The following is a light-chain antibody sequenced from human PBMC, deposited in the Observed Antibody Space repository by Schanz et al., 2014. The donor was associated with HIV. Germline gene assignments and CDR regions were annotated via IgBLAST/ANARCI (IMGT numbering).Light chain of an antibody. V-gene: IGLV1-51*01. Sequence: QSVLTQPPSVSAAPGQKVTISCSGSSSNIGNNYVSWYQQLPGTAPKPLIFANYQRPSEIPDRFSGDKTGTSGTLAISGLQTGDDEDYYCATWDSALRKVVFGGGTKLTVL. CDR2: ANY. CDR3: ATWDSALRKVV. CDR1: SSNIGNNY. J-gene: IGLJ2*01.